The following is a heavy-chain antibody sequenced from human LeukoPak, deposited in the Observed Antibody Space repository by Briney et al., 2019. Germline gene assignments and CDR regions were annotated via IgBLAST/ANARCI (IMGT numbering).Heavy chain of an antibody. CDR2: IYSGGST. Sequence: PGGSLRLSCAASGFTVSSNYMSWVCQAPGKGLEGVSGIYSGGSTYYADSVKGRFTISRHNSKNTLYLQMNSLRAEDTAVYYCARSVWLGPSHAFDIWGQGTMVTVSS. CDR1: GFTVSSNY. J-gene: IGHJ3*02. D-gene: IGHD3-10*01. CDR3: ARSVWLGPSHAFDI. V-gene: IGHV3-53*04.